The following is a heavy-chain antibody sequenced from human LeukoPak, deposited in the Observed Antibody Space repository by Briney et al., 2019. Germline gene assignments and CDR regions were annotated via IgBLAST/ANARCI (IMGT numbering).Heavy chain of an antibody. CDR2: IYYSGST. V-gene: IGHV4-31*03. CDR1: GGSISSGGYY. CDR3: ARPRTSDYGDPDAFDI. J-gene: IGHJ3*02. Sequence: SQTLSLTCTVSGGSISSGGYYWSWIRQHPGKGLEWIGYIYYSGSTYYNPSLKSRVTISADTSKNQFSLKLSSVTAADTAVYFCARPRTSDYGDPDAFDIWGQGTMVTVSS. D-gene: IGHD4-17*01.